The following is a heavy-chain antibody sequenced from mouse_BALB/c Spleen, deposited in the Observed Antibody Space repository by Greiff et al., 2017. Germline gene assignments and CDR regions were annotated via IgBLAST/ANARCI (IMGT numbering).Heavy chain of an antibody. CDR1: GYTFTSYW. CDR2: IYPGNSDT. D-gene: IGHD2-2*01. V-gene: IGHV1-5*01. Sequence: VQLQQSGTVLARPGASVKMSCKASGYTFTSYWMHWVKQRPGQGLEWIGAIYPGNSDTSYNQKFKGKAKLTAVTSTSTAYMELSSLTNEDSAVYYCTRGGSGGYLNCDDWGQGTTLTVSA. CDR3: TRGGSGGYLNCDD. J-gene: IGHJ2*01.